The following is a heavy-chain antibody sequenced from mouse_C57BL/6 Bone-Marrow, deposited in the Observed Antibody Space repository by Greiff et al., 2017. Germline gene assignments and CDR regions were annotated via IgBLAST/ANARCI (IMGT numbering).Heavy chain of an antibody. D-gene: IGHD1-1*01. CDR1: GFTFSDYY. CDR2: INYDGSSP. V-gene: IGHV5-16*01. J-gene: IGHJ1*03. CDR3: ARDPITTVVARYWYFDV. Sequence: EVMLVESEGGLVQPGSSMKLSCTASGFTFSDYYMAWVRQVPEKGLEWVANINYDGSSPYYLDSLKSRFIISRDNAKNILYLQMSRLKSEDTATYYCARDPITTVVARYWYFDVWGTGTTVTVSS.